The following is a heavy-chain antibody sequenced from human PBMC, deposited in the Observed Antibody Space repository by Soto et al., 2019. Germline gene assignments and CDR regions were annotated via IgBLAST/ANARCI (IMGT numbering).Heavy chain of an antibody. CDR1: GYTFTSYY. V-gene: IGHV1-46*03. J-gene: IGHJ6*02. Sequence: ASVKVSCKASGYTFTSYYMHWVRQAPGQGLEWMGIINPSGGSTNYAQKFQGRVTITTDTSTSTAYMELSSLRSEDTAVYYCANSAVNYYYGMDVWGQGTTVTVSS. CDR2: INPSGGST. D-gene: IGHD6-25*01. CDR3: ANSAVNYYYGMDV.